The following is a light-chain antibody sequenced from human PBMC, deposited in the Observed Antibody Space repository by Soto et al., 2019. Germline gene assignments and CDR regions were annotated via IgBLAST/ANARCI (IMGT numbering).Light chain of an antibody. CDR2: DSN. Sequence: QSVLTQPPSVSAAPGRKVTLSCSGSSSNIGNNDVSWYQQFPGTAPKLLIYDSNKRPSGIPDRVSGSKSGTSATLGITGLQTGDEADYYCGTWDSSLSAVVFGGGTKLTVL. CDR3: GTWDSSLSAVV. V-gene: IGLV1-51*01. CDR1: SSNIGNND. J-gene: IGLJ2*01.